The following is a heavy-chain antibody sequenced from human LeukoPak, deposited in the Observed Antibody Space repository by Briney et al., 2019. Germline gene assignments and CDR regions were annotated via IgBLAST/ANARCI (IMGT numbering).Heavy chain of an antibody. CDR2: IWSDGSDK. V-gene: IGHV3-33*06. J-gene: IGHJ1*01. D-gene: IGHD4-11*01. Sequence: GGSLRLSCAASGFTFSHYGMHWVRQTPGAGLEWVAVIWSDGSDKYYAKSVKGRFTISRDNSKNSLFLQMNSLRAEDTAVYYCAKNAQRGFDYSNSLQNWGQGILVTVSS. CDR1: GFTFSHYG. CDR3: AKNAQRGFDYSNSLQN.